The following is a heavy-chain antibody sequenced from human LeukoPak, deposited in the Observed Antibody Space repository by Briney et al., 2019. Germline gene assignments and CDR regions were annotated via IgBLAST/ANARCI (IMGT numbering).Heavy chain of an antibody. CDR2: IYYSGST. Sequence: SETLSLTCTVSGGSISSSSYYWGWIRQPPGKGLEWIGSIYYSGSTYYNPSLKSRVTISVDTSKNQFSLKLSSVTAADTAVYYCARAGKVVPAAIAFDNWFDPWGQGTLVTVSS. CDR3: ARAGKVVPAAIAFDNWFDP. D-gene: IGHD2-2*02. V-gene: IGHV4-39*07. J-gene: IGHJ5*02. CDR1: GGSISSSSYY.